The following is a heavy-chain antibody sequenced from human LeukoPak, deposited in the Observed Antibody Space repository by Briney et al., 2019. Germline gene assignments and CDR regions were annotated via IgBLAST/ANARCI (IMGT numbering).Heavy chain of an antibody. V-gene: IGHV3-30*18. J-gene: IGHJ4*02. D-gene: IGHD3-10*01. CDR3: AKALGFDDYGDL. CDR1: GFTFSSYG. CDR2: ISYDGSNK. Sequence: GGSLRLSCAASGFTFSSYGMHWVRQAPGKGLEWVAVISYDGSNKYYADSVKGRFTISRDNSKNTLYLQMNSLRAEDTAVYYCAKALGFDDYGDLWGQGTLVTASS.